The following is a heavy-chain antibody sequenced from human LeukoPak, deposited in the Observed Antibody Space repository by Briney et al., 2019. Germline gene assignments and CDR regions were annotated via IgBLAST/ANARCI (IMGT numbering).Heavy chain of an antibody. CDR3: TTDPGYYYDSSGYYTPLDY. D-gene: IGHD3-22*01. J-gene: IGHJ4*02. CDR1: GFTFSSYA. Sequence: GGSLRLSCAASGFTFSSYAMSWVRQAPGKGLEWVGRIKSKTDGGTTDYAAPVKGRFTISRDDSKNTLYLQMNSLKTEDTAVYYCTTDPGYYYDSSGYYTPLDYWGQGTLVTVSS. V-gene: IGHV3-15*01. CDR2: IKSKTDGGTT.